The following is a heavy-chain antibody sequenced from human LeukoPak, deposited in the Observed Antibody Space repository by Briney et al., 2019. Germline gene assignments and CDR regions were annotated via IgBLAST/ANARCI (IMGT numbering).Heavy chain of an antibody. CDR3: ARSIQLWLIADY. J-gene: IGHJ4*02. V-gene: IGHV4-34*01. CDR2: INHSGST. Sequence: SETLSLTCAVYGGSFSGYYWSWIRQPPGKRLEWIGEINHSGSTNYNPSLKSRVTISVDTSKNQFSLKLSSVTAADTAVYYCARSIQLWLIADYWGQGTLVTVSS. D-gene: IGHD5-18*01. CDR1: GGSFSGYY.